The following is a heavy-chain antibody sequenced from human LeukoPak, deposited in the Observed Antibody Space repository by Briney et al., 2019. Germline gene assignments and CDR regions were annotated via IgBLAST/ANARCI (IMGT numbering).Heavy chain of an antibody. CDR2: IYTSGST. Sequence: SETLSLSCTVSGSSISSYYWSWIRQPAGKGLEWIGRIYTSGSTNYNPSLKSRVTMSVDTSKNQFSLKLSSVTAADTAVYYCASSTLGAGTLDFDYWGQGTLVTVSS. V-gene: IGHV4-4*07. J-gene: IGHJ4*02. D-gene: IGHD1-26*01. CDR3: ASSTLGAGTLDFDY. CDR1: GSSISSYY.